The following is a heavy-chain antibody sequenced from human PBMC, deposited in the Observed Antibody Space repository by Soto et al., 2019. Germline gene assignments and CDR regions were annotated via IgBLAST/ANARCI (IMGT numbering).Heavy chain of an antibody. J-gene: IGHJ6*02. V-gene: IGHV4-59*02. CDR1: GASVNSYY. Sequence: QVELQESGPGLVKPSETLSLACSVFGASVNSYYWSWMRQSPGRGLEWIGHIFNSGTIHYNPSLRGRVTMSVDSSKNQVSLKMTSVTAADTAVYYCGKDLLATASARWYFYYGLDVWGQGTTVTVSS. CDR2: IFNSGTI. CDR3: GKDLLATASARWYFYYGLDV. D-gene: IGHD3-3*02.